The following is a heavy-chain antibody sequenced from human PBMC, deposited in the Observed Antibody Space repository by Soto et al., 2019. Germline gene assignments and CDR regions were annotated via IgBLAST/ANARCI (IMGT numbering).Heavy chain of an antibody. CDR3: ASDGYSGYSAGYYSRARFDY. CDR2: INHSGST. D-gene: IGHD5-12*01. J-gene: IGHJ4*02. CDR1: GGSFSGYY. Sequence: NPSETLSLTXAVYGGSFSGYYWSWIRQPPGKGLEWIGEINHSGSTNYNPSLKSRVTISVDTSKNQFSLKLSSVTAADTAVYYCASDGYSGYSAGYYSRARFDYWGQGTLVTVSS. V-gene: IGHV4-34*01.